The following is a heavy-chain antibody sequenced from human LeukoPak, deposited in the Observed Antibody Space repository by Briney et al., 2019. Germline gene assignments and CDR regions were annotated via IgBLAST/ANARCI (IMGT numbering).Heavy chain of an antibody. D-gene: IGHD5-18*01. CDR3: ARHGDTAMVGGIDY. V-gene: IGHV4-39*01. CDR2: IYYSGST. CDR1: GGSISSSSYY. Sequence: SETLSLTCTVSGGSISSSSYYWGWIRQPPGQGLEWIGSIYYSGSTYYNPSLKSRVTISVDTSKNQFSLKLSSVTAADTAVYYCARHGDTAMVGGIDYWGQGTLVTVSS. J-gene: IGHJ4*02.